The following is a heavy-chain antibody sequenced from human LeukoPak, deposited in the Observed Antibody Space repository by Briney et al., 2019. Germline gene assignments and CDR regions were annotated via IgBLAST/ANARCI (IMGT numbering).Heavy chain of an antibody. CDR2: INHSGST. D-gene: IGHD3-22*01. CDR3: ASAGPYDSSGYYDY. CDR1: GGSFSGYY. Sequence: PSETLSLTCAVYGGSFSGYYWSWIRQPPGKGLEWIGEINHSGSTNYNPSLKSRVTISVDTSKNQFSLKLSSVTAADTAVYYCASAGPYDSSGYYDYWGQGTLVTVSS. J-gene: IGHJ4*02. V-gene: IGHV4-34*01.